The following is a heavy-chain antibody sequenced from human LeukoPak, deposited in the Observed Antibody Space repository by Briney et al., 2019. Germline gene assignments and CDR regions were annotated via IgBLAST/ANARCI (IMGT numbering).Heavy chain of an antibody. D-gene: IGHD2-15*01. V-gene: IGHV3-23*01. CDR3: AKGYCSDTNCQTRLGLDY. J-gene: IGHJ4*01. CDR1: GFTFSSYA. CDR2: ISVSGTYT. Sequence: GGSLRLSCAASGFTFSSYAMSWARQAPGKGLEWVSSISVSGTYTYYADSVKGRFTISRDNSKNTLYLQMNSLRAEDTAVYYCAKGYCSDTNCQTRLGLDYWGHGILVTVSS.